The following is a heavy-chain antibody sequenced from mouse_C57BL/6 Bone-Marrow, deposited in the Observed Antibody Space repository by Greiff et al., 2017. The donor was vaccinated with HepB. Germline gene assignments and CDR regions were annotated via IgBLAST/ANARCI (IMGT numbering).Heavy chain of an antibody. V-gene: IGHV1-50*01. J-gene: IGHJ2*01. Sequence: QVQLQQPGAELVKPGASVKLSCKASGYTFTSYWMQWVKQRPGQGLEWIGEIDTSDSYTNYNQKFKGKATLTVDTSSSTAYMQLSSLTSEDSAVYYCARDYGNPPGSYYFDYWGQGTTLTVSS. CDR2: IDTSDSYT. CDR3: ARDYGNPPGSYYFDY. D-gene: IGHD2-1*01. CDR1: GYTFTSYW.